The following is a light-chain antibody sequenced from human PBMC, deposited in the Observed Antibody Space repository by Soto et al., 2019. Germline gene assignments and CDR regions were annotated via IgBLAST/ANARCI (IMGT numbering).Light chain of an antibody. CDR3: CSYAGDSYV. CDR1: TSDVGGYDY. V-gene: IGLV2-11*01. Sequence: QSALTQPRSVSGSPGQSVAISCTGTTSDVGGYDYVSWHQQHPGKAPKLIIFDVTKRPSGVPDRFSGPKSGNTASLTISGLQAEDEAEYFCCSYAGDSYVFGSGTKLTVL. CDR2: DVT. J-gene: IGLJ1*01.